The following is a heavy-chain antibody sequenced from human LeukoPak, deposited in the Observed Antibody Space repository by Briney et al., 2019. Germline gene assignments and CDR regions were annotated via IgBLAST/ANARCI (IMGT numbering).Heavy chain of an antibody. CDR1: GFTFSSYG. CDR2: IRYDGSNK. D-gene: IGHD2-2*01. V-gene: IGHV3-30*02. Sequence: GGSLRLSCAASGFTFSSYGMHWVRQAPGKGLEWVAFIRYDGSNKYYADSVKDRFTISRDNSKNTLYLQMNSLRAKDTAVYYCAKDRGGRSSTSCYPKVSTFGGQGTLVTVYS. CDR3: AKDRGGRSSTSCYPKVSTF. J-gene: IGHJ4*02.